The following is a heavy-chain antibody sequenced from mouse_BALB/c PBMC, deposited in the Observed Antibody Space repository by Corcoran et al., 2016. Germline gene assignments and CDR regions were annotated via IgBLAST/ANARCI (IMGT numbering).Heavy chain of an antibody. CDR1: GYSITSGYY. CDR2: ISYDGSN. V-gene: IGHV3-6*02. D-gene: IGHD1-1*01. Sequence: DVQLQESGPGLVKPSQSLSLTCSVTGYSITSGYYWNWIRQFPGNKLEWMGYISYDGSNNYNPSLKNRISITRDTSKNQFFLKLNSVTTEDTATYYCARDCSSYDYWGQGTTLTVSS. CDR3: ARDCSSYDY. J-gene: IGHJ2*01.